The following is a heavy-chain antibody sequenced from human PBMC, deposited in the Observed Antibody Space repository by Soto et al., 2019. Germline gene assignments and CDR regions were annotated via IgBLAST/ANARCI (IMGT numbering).Heavy chain of an antibody. Sequence: ASVKVSYKASGYSFTDYHIHWVRQAPGQGLEWLGRINPKSGGTSTAQKFQGWITMTTDTSIRTTSMELTRLTSDDTAIYYCARGDSTDCSDGVCSFFYNPAMDVWGQGTTVTVSS. D-gene: IGHD2-8*01. CDR1: GYSFTDYH. CDR2: INPKSGGT. CDR3: ARGDSTDCSDGVCSFFYNPAMDV. V-gene: IGHV1-2*04. J-gene: IGHJ6*02.